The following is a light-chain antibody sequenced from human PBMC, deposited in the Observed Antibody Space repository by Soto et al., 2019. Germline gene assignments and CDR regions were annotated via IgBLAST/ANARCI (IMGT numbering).Light chain of an antibody. CDR2: DVS. CDR3: SSYTSSSTYV. CDR1: SSEVGGYDY. J-gene: IGLJ1*01. V-gene: IGLV2-14*01. Sequence: QSALTQPDSVSGSPGQSIAISCTGTSSEVGGYDYVSWYQQHPGKAPKLMIYDVSNRPSGVSNRFSGSKSDSTASLTISGLQAEDEADYYCSSYTSSSTYVFGTGTKVTVL.